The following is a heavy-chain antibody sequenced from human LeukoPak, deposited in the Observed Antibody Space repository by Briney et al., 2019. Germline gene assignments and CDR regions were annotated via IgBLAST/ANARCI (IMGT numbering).Heavy chain of an antibody. CDR1: GYTFTSYD. V-gene: IGHV1-8*01. D-gene: IGHD3-9*01. CDR2: MNPNSGNT. J-gene: IGHJ4*02. Sequence: GASVKVSCKASGYTFTSYDINWVRQATGQGLEWMRWMNPNSGNTGYAQKFQGRVTMARNTSISTAYMELSSLRSEDTAVYYCARERGPYYDILTREYDYWGQGTLVTVSS. CDR3: ARERGPYYDILTREYDY.